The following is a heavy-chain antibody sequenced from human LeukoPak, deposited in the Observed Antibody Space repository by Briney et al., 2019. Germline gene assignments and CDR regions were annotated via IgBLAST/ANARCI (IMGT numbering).Heavy chain of an antibody. CDR3: ARGLPRLGIAAAGLHGLNWFDP. CDR2: IKHSGST. J-gene: IGHJ5*02. V-gene: IGHV4-34*01. CDR1: GGSFSGYY. D-gene: IGHD6-13*01. Sequence: SETLSLTWAVYGGSFSGYYWSWIRQPQGKGQEWNGEIKHSGSTNYNRSLKRRVTKPVDTSKNQFSLKLSTVTAADTAVYYCARGLPRLGIAAAGLHGLNWFDPCGQGTLGTVSS.